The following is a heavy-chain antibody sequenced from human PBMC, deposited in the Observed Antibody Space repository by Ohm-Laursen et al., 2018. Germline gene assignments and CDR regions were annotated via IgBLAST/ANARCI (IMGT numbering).Heavy chain of an antibody. V-gene: IGHV1-8*01. CDR1: GYTFTSYD. CDR2: MNPNSGNT. CDR3: TRGGYSSSWTPDC. J-gene: IGHJ4*02. D-gene: IGHD6-13*01. Sequence: SVKVSCKASGYTFTSYDINWVRQASGQGLEWMGWMNPNSGNTGYAQKFQGRVTMTRNTSISTAYMELGSLRSEDTAVYYCTRGGYSSSWTPDCWGQGTLVTVSS.